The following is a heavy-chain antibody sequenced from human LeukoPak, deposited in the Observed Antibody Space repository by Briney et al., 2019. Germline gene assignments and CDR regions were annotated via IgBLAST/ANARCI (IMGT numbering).Heavy chain of an antibody. CDR3: ARGPRRSVGATTSSLEY. Sequence: ASVKVSCKASGYTFTSYGISWVRQAPGQGLEWMGWISAYNGNTNYAQKLQGRVTMTTDTSTSTAYMELRSLRSDDTVVYYCARGPRRSVGATTSSLEYWGQGTLVTVSS. D-gene: IGHD1-26*01. V-gene: IGHV1-18*01. CDR1: GYTFTSYG. J-gene: IGHJ4*02. CDR2: ISAYNGNT.